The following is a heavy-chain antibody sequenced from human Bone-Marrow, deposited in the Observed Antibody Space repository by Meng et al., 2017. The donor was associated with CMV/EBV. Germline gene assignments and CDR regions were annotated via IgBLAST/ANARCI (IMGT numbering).Heavy chain of an antibody. Sequence: SETLSLTCTVSGGSVNSVSYYWSWIRQPPGKGLEWIGHIYYIGSTSYNPSLKSRITISVDTSKNQFSLKLSSMTAADTAVYYCARDWAPYCSSTSCYAFYYGMDVWGQGTTVTVSS. CDR3: ARDWAPYCSSTSCYAFYYGMDV. D-gene: IGHD2-2*01. CDR2: IYYIGST. J-gene: IGHJ6*02. CDR1: GGSVNSVSYY. V-gene: IGHV4-61*01.